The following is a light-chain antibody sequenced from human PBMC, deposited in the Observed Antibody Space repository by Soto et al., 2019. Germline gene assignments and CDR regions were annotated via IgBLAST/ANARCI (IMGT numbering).Light chain of an antibody. J-gene: IGKJ4*01. CDR3: QQYYSTLFT. V-gene: IGKV4-1*01. CDR1: QSVLYSSNNKNY. CDR2: WAS. Sequence: DLVMTQSPDSLAVSLGERATINCKSSQSVLYSSNNKNYLAWYQQKPGQPPKLLIYWASTRESGVPDRFSGSGSGTDFTLSISSLQAEDVAVYYCQQYYSTLFTFGGGTKV.